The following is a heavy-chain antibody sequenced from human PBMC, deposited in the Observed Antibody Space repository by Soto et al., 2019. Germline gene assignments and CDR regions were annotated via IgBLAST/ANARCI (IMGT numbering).Heavy chain of an antibody. V-gene: IGHV4-39*01. CDR2: TYYSGST. Sequence: QLQLQESGPGLVKPSETLSLTCTVSGGSISSSSYYWGWIRQPPGKGLEWIGSTYYSGSTYYNPSLKSRVTISVDTSKNQFSLKLSSVTAADTAVYYCARRSIAARPFDYWGQGTLVTVSS. CDR3: ARRSIAARPFDY. D-gene: IGHD6-6*01. CDR1: GGSISSSSYY. J-gene: IGHJ4*02.